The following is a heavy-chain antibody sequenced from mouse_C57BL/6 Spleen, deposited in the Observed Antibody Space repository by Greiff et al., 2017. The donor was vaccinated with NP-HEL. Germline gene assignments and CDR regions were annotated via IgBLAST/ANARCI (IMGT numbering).Heavy chain of an antibody. CDR3: ARRWDVPNWYFDV. V-gene: IGHV5-17*01. J-gene: IGHJ1*03. CDR2: ISSGSSTI. CDR1: GFTFSDYG. D-gene: IGHD4-1*01. Sequence: EVHLVESGGGLVKPGGSLKLSCAASGFTFSDYGMHWVRQAPEKGLEWVAYISSGSSTIYYADTVKGRFTIARDNAKNTLFLQMTSLRSEDTAMYYCARRWDVPNWYFDVWGTGTTVTVSS.